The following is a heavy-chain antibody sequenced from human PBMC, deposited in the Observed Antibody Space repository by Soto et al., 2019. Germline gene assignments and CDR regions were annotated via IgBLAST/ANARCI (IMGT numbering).Heavy chain of an antibody. CDR1: GGTFSSYA. CDR2: IIPIFGTA. CDR3: AREHGGYDYYYYGMDV. V-gene: IGHV1-69*06. Sequence: SVKVSCKASGGTFSSYAISWVRQAPGQGLEWMGGIIPIFGTANYAQKLQGRVTITADKSTSTAYMELSSLRSEDTAVYYCAREHGGYDYYYYGMDVLGQRTTVTVSS. D-gene: IGHD3-16*01. J-gene: IGHJ6*02.